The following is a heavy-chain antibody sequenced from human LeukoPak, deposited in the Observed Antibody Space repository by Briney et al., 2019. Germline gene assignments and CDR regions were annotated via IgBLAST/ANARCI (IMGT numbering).Heavy chain of an antibody. CDR3: ARSRPYYYGSGSHPNWFDP. Sequence: SETLSLTCTVSGGSISSYYWSWIRQPPGKGLEWIGYIYYSGSTNYNPFLKSRVTISVDTSKNQFSLKLSSVTAADTAVYYCARSRPYYYGSGSHPNWFDPWGQGTLVTVSS. CDR2: IYYSGST. J-gene: IGHJ5*02. CDR1: GGSISSYY. V-gene: IGHV4-59*08. D-gene: IGHD3-10*01.